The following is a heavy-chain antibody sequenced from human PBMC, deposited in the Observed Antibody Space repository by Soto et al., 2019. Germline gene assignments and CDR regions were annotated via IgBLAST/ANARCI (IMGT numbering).Heavy chain of an antibody. D-gene: IGHD3-16*01. J-gene: IGHJ4*02. CDR3: ARDRASNDY. CDR2: ISPYNNA. Sequence: SVQDSFQCTGCTFPRYVMNWLGQDPGQGREWMGWISPYNNADYPQKVHGRGTMTRDTSTSTAYLEMRRLRSDDKAVYSYARDRASNDYCGQGALVTASS. V-gene: IGHV1-18*01. CDR1: GCTFPRYV.